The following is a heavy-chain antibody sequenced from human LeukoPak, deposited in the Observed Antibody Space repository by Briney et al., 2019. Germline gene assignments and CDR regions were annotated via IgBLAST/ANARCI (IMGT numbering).Heavy chain of an antibody. V-gene: IGHV4-38-2*02. CDR1: GYSIGSDYY. CDR3: ARDSQGLRY. J-gene: IGHJ4*02. CDR2: IYHSGST. Sequence: SETLSLTCAVSGYSIGSDYYWGWIRPPPGKVLEWIGSIYHSGSTYYNPSLKSRVTISIDTSRNQFSLKLSSVTAADTAVYYCARDSQGLRYWGQGTLVTVSS. D-gene: IGHD2-15*01.